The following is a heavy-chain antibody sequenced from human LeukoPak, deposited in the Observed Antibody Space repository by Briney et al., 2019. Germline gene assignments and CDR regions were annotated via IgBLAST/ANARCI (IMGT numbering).Heavy chain of an antibody. CDR1: GGTFSSYA. Sequence: VASVKVSCKASGGTFSSYAISWVRQTPGQGLEWMGGIIPIFGTANYAQKFQERVTITRDMSTSTAYMELSSLRSEDTAVYYCAAHDSSTWVDAFDIWGQGTMVTVSS. CDR3: AAHDSSTWVDAFDI. D-gene: IGHD3-22*01. CDR2: IIPIFGTA. V-gene: IGHV1-69*05. J-gene: IGHJ3*02.